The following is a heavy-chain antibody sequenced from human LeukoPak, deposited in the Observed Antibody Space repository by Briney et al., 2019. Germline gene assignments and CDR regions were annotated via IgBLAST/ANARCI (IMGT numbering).Heavy chain of an antibody. V-gene: IGHV3-23*01. J-gene: IGHJ4*02. CDR1: GFTFSSYA. CDR3: AKQSITIFGVAEYYFDY. Sequence: GGSLRLSCAASGFTFSSYAMSWVRQAPGKGLEWVSTISVSGGTTYSADSMKGRFTIYRDNFKNTLYLEMNSLRAEDTAVCYCAKQSITIFGVAEYYFDYWGQGTLVTVSS. CDR2: ISVSGGTT. D-gene: IGHD3-3*01.